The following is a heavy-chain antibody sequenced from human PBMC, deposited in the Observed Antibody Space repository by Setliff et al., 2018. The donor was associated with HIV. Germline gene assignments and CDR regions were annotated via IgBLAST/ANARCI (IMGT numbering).Heavy chain of an antibody. Sequence: GSLRLSCAASGFTFSSYGMHWVRQAPGKGLEWVAFIRLDGSNKYYADSVKGRFTISRDNSKNTLYVQMNSLRAEDTAVYYCAKDHGGSVDCWGQGTLVTVSS. J-gene: IGHJ4*02. V-gene: IGHV3-30*02. CDR2: IRLDGSNK. CDR3: AKDHGGSVDC. CDR1: GFTFSSYG. D-gene: IGHD1-26*01.